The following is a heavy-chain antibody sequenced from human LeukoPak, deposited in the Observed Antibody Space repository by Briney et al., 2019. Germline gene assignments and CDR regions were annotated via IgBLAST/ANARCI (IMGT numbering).Heavy chain of an antibody. V-gene: IGHV3-30*02. Sequence: GGSLRLSCAASGFTFSSYAMHWVRQAPGKGLEWVAFIHYDGSNNYYADSVKGRFTISRDNSKNTLYLQMNTLRADDTAVYYFAKDHGSSDWYYFDYWGQGTLVTVSS. D-gene: IGHD6-13*01. CDR3: AKDHGSSDWYYFDY. CDR1: GFTFSSYA. J-gene: IGHJ4*02. CDR2: IHYDGSNN.